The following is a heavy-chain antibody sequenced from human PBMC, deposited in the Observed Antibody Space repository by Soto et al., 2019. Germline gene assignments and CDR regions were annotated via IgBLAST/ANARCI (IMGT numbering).Heavy chain of an antibody. CDR2: IWYDGSNK. V-gene: IGHV3-33*01. CDR3: ARQNYYDSSGYFWLYFDY. D-gene: IGHD3-22*01. Sequence: LRLSCAASGFTFSSYGMHWVRQAPGKGLEWVAVIWYDGSNKYYADSVKGRFTISRDNSKNTLYLQMNSLRAEDTAVYYCARQNYYDSSGYFWLYFDYWGQGTLVTVSS. CDR1: GFTFSSYG. J-gene: IGHJ4*02.